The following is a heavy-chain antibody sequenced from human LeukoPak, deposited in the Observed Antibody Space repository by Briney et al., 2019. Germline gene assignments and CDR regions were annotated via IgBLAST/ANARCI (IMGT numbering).Heavy chain of an antibody. CDR3: AKQRRALVVPSTLDY. Sequence: GGSLRLSCAASGFTFNYYALSWVRQAPGKGLQWVSAISGSGSSTYHADSVQGRFTTSRDNSKNTLYLHLVSLRAEDTAIYYCAKQRRALVVPSTLDYWGQGTLVTVSS. V-gene: IGHV3-23*01. J-gene: IGHJ4*02. CDR1: GFTFNYYA. D-gene: IGHD2-2*01. CDR2: ISGSGSST.